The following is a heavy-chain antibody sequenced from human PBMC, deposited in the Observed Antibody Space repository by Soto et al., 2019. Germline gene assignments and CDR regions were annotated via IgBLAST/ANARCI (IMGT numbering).Heavy chain of an antibody. J-gene: IGHJ5*02. CDR1: GYTFTSYA. Sequence: QVQLVQSGAEVKKPGASVKASCKASGYTFTSYAMHWVRQAPGQRLEWMGWINAGNGNTKYSQKFQGRVTITRDTSASTAYMELSSLRSEDTAVYYCARAPTVAGMGWFDPWGQGTLVTVSS. V-gene: IGHV1-3*01. CDR2: INAGNGNT. D-gene: IGHD6-19*01. CDR3: ARAPTVAGMGWFDP.